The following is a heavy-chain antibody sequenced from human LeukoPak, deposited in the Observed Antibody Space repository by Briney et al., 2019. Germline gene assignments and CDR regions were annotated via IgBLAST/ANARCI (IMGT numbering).Heavy chain of an antibody. CDR3: ARSDSSSWKGGSNWFDP. CDR1: GGSISSSSYY. J-gene: IGHJ5*02. D-gene: IGHD6-13*01. Sequence: PSETLSLTCTVSGGSISSSSYYWGWIRQPPGKGLEWIGYIYYSGSTNYNPSLKSRVTISVDTSKNQFSLKLSSVTAADTAVYYWARSDSSSWKGGSNWFDPWGQGTLVTVSS. CDR2: IYYSGST. V-gene: IGHV4-61*05.